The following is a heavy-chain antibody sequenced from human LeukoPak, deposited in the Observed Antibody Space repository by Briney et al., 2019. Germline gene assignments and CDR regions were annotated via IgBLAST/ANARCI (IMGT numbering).Heavy chain of an antibody. J-gene: IGHJ4*02. D-gene: IGHD5-12*01. CDR3: AREYSRYSGTYYDY. Sequence: VASVKVSCKASGYTFTSYDMHWVRQAPGQGLEWMGIINPSGDSTSYAQKFQGRVTMTRDTSTSTVYMELSRVRSDDTAVYYCAREYSRYSGTYYDYWGQGTLVTVSS. CDR2: INPSGDST. CDR1: GYTFTSYD. V-gene: IGHV1-46*01.